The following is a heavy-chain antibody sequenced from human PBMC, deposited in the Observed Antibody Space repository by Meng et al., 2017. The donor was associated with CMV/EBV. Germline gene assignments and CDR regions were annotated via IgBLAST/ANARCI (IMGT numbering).Heavy chain of an antibody. Sequence: SCAASGFTFSSYAMHWVRQAPGKGLEWVAVISYDGSNKYYADSVKGRFTISRDNSKNTLYLQMNSLRAEDTAVYYCARDKVLQGATYYYYYGMDVWGQGTTVTVSS. D-gene: IGHD4/OR15-4a*01. J-gene: IGHJ6*02. CDR2: ISYDGSNK. CDR3: ARDKVLQGATYYYYYGMDV. V-gene: IGHV3-30-3*01. CDR1: GFTFSSYA.